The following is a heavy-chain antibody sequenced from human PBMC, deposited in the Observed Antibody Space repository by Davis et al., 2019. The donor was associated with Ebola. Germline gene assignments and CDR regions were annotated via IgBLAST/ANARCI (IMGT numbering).Heavy chain of an antibody. V-gene: IGHV3-15*07. CDR2: IRSKTNGGII. Sequence: PGGSLRLSCAASGFSFNEAWTWMNWVRQAPGKGLEWVGRIRSKTNGGIIDYAAFVGGRFIISRDDSKNTLFLQINSLRTEDTAVYYCSTDPARGYWGQGTLVNVSS. J-gene: IGHJ4*02. CDR3: STDPARGY. CDR1: GFSFNEAW.